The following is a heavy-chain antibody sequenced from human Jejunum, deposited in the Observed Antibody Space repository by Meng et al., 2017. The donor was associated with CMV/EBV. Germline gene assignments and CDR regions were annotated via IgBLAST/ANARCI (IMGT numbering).Heavy chain of an antibody. CDR2: ISGSGDNT. V-gene: IGHV3-23*01. CDR1: GFTFSSYA. Sequence: SGFTFSSYAMSWARQAPGKGLEWVSGISGSGDNTFYADSVEGRFTISRDNSMNTLYLQMNNLSAGDTALYYCVKNSFGVIVSPDSWGPGTMVTVSS. D-gene: IGHD3-3*01. CDR3: VKNSFGVIVSPDS. J-gene: IGHJ4*02.